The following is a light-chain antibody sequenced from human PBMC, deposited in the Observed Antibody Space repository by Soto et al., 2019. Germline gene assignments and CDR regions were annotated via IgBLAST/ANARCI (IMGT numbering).Light chain of an antibody. V-gene: IGKV3-15*01. Sequence: EIVMTQSPDTLSVSPGERATLSCRASQSVSSNLAWYQQKPGQAPRLLIYGASTRATGIPARFSGSGSGTEFTLTISSLQSEDFAVYYCQHYNNWPLTFGGGTKVEIK. CDR3: QHYNNWPLT. CDR2: GAS. J-gene: IGKJ4*01. CDR1: QSVSSN.